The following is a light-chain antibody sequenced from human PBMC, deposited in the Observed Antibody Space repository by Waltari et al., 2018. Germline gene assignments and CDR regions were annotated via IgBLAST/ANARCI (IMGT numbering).Light chain of an antibody. V-gene: IGKV1-27*01. CDR1: RAIGNA. Sequence: DIQMTQSPSSLSAYVGDTVSITCRASRAIGNAVAWYQQKPGGVPRLLIYGASTLHSGVPSRFSGSGSGTDFTLTINSLQPEDFATYYCQKYDFVPWAFGQGTKVDLK. CDR3: QKYDFVPWA. CDR2: GAS. J-gene: IGKJ1*01.